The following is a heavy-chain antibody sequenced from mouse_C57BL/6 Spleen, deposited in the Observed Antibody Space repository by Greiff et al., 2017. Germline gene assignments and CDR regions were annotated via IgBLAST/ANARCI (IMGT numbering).Heavy chain of an antibody. D-gene: IGHD2-5*01. CDR1: GYTFTSYW. V-gene: IGHV1-52*01. Sequence: QVQLKQPGAELVRPGSSVKLSCKASGYTFTSYWMHWVKQRPIQGLEWIGNIDPSDSETHYNQKFKDKATLTVDKSSSTAYMQLSSLTSEDSAVYYCARAYYSKEAWFAYWGQGTLVTVSA. J-gene: IGHJ3*01. CDR2: IDPSDSET. CDR3: ARAYYSKEAWFAY.